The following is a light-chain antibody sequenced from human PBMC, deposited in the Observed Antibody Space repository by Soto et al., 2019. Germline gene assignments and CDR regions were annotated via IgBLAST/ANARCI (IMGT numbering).Light chain of an antibody. CDR1: QSISSW. CDR3: QQLYTLPFT. V-gene: IGKV1-5*01. J-gene: IGKJ5*01. CDR2: EAS. Sequence: DIQMTQSPSTLSASVGDRVTITCRASQSISSWLSWYQQKPGKAPKLLIYEASTLQSGVPSRFSGSGSGTEFTLTISGLLPEDFAAYHCQQLYTLPFTFGQGTRLEIK.